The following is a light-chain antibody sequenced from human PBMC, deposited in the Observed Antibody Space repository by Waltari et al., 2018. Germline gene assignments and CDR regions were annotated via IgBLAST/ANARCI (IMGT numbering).Light chain of an antibody. CDR2: AAS. CDR3: QQSYSTPHT. CDR1: NSIINY. J-gene: IGKJ2*01. V-gene: IGKV1-39*01. Sequence: IQMTQSPSSLSASVRDRVTITCRVSNSIINYFNWYQQNPGKAPNLLIYAASSLQSGVPSRFSGSGAGTDFTLTIISLQPEDFATYHCQQSYSTPHTFGQGTKLQIK.